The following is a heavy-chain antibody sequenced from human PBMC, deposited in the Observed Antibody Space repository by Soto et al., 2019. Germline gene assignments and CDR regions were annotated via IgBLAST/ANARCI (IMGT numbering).Heavy chain of an antibody. CDR1: GFTFSVYS. CDR3: ARSVEGHFDY. Sequence: EVQLVESGGDLVQREGSLRLSCVASGFTFSVYSMNWVRQAPGKGLEWFSYITSDTKTIKYADSVKGRFTISRDNAKNSVYLQRNSLRDEDTAVYYCARSVEGHFDYWGQGTVVTVSS. J-gene: IGHJ4*02. CDR2: ITSDTKTI. D-gene: IGHD6-19*01. V-gene: IGHV3-48*02.